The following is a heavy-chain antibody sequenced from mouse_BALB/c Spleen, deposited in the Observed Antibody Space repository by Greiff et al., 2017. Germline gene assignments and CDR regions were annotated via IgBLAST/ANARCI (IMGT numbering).Heavy chain of an antibody. CDR3: TRGGNYLYWYFDV. J-gene: IGHJ1*01. D-gene: IGHD2-1*01. V-gene: IGHV1-15*01. CDR1: GYTFTDYE. Sequence: QVQLQQSGAELVRPGASVTLSCKASGYTFTDYEMHWVKQTPVHGLEWIGAIDPETGGTAYNQKFKGKATLTADKSSSTAYMELRSLTSEDSAVYYCTRGGNYLYWYFDVWGAGTTVTVSS. CDR2: IDPETGGT.